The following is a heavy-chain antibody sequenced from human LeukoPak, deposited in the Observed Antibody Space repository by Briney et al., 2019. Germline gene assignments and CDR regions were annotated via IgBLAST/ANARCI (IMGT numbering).Heavy chain of an antibody. D-gene: IGHD2-21*02. CDR2: IRYDGSNK. CDR3: AKDGHCGGDCYKSAPDY. J-gene: IGHJ4*02. Sequence: GGSLRLSCAASGFTFSSYGMHWVRQAPGKGLEWVAFIRYDGSNKYYADSVKGRFTISRGNSKNTLYLQMNSLRAEDTAVYYCAKDGHCGGDCYKSAPDYWGQGTLVTVSS. CDR1: GFTFSSYG. V-gene: IGHV3-30*02.